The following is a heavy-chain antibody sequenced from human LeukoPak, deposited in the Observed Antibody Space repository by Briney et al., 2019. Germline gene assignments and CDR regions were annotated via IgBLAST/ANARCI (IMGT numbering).Heavy chain of an antibody. CDR3: ARGDCSGGSCYSLTQLRFNP. V-gene: IGHV4-34*01. CDR2: INHSGST. Sequence: SETLSLTCAVYGGSFSGYYWSWIRQPPGKGQEWIGEINHSGSTNYNPSLKSRVTISVDTSKNQFSLKLSSVTAADTAVYYCARGDCSGGSCYSLTQLRFNPWGQGTLVTVSS. D-gene: IGHD2-15*01. CDR1: GGSFSGYY. J-gene: IGHJ5*02.